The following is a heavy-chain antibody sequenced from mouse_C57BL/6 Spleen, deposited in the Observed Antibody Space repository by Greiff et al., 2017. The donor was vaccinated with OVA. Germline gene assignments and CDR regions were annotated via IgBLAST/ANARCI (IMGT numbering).Heavy chain of an antibody. V-gene: IGHV1-69*01. D-gene: IGHD1-1*01. CDR2: IDPSDSYT. Sequence: QVQLKQPGAELVMPGASVKLSCKASGYTFTSYWMHWVKQRPGQGLEWIGEIDPSDSYTNYNQKFKGKSTLTVDKSSSTAYMQLSSLTSEDSAVYYCARRTTVAAGYFDVWGTGTTVTVSS. J-gene: IGHJ1*03. CDR1: GYTFTSYW. CDR3: ARRTTVAAGYFDV.